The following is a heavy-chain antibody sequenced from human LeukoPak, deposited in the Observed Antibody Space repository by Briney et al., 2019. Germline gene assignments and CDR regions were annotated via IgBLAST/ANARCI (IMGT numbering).Heavy chain of an antibody. CDR2: IWYDGSNK. J-gene: IGHJ1*01. D-gene: IGHD5-24*01. V-gene: IGHV3-33*01. Sequence: GGSLRLSCAAPGFTFSSYGMHWVRQAPGKGLEWVAVIWYDGSNKYYGDSVKGRFTISRDNSKKTLYLQMNSLRVEDTAVYYCARGDGYNDAEYLQHWGQGTLVTVS. CDR1: GFTFSSYG. CDR3: ARGDGYNDAEYLQH.